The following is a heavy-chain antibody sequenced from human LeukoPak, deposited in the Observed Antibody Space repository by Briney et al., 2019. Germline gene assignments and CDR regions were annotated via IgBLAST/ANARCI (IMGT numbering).Heavy chain of an antibody. V-gene: IGHV1-18*01. Sequence: ASVTVSCKASGYTFTSYGISWVRQAPGQGLEWMEWISAYNGNTNYAQKLQGRVTMTTDTSTSTAYMELRSLRSDDTAVYYCARNYYDSSGYPWYDFDYWGQGTLVTVSS. CDR2: ISAYNGNT. D-gene: IGHD3-22*01. J-gene: IGHJ4*02. CDR3: ARNYYDSSGYPWYDFDY. CDR1: GYTFTSYG.